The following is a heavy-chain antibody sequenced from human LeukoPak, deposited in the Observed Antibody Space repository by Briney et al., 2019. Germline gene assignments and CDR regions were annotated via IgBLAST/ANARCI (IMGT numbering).Heavy chain of an antibody. CDR3: ARLSSRVGMLTGDFDY. CDR1: GGSISSYY. J-gene: IGHJ4*02. D-gene: IGHD3-9*01. V-gene: IGHV4-59*08. CDR2: IYYSGST. Sequence: SETLSLTCTVSGGSISSYYWSWIRQPPGKGLEWMGYIYYSGSTNYNPSLKSRVTVSVDTSKNQFSLKLSSVTAADTAVYYCARLSSRVGMLTGDFDYWGQGTLVTVSS.